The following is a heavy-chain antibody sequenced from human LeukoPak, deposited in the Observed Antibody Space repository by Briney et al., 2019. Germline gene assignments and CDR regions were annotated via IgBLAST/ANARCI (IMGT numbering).Heavy chain of an antibody. D-gene: IGHD6-6*01. CDR3: ARERYSSSSGFDP. J-gene: IGHJ5*02. CDR2: FIPILGIA. V-gene: IGHV1-69*04. CDR1: GGTFSSYA. Sequence: SVKVSCKASGGTFSSYAISWVRQAPGQGLEWMGRFIPILGIANYAQKFQGRVTITADKSTSTAYMELSSLRSEDTAVYYCARERYSSSSGFDPWGQGTLVTVSS.